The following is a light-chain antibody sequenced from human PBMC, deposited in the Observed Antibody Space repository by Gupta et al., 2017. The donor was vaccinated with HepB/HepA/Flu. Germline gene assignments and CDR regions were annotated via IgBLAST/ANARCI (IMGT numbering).Light chain of an antibody. CDR2: ASS. J-gene: IGKJ3*01. Sequence: DIQMTQSPSSLSASVGDRVTITCRASQSISSYLNWYQQKPRKAPKLLIYASSSLQRVVRSTFSGSGSGTDFTLTISSRQPEDFASYYCQHRHSSPPPFTFGHGTKVDIK. V-gene: IGKV1-39*01. CDR1: QSISSY. CDR3: QHRHSSPPPFT.